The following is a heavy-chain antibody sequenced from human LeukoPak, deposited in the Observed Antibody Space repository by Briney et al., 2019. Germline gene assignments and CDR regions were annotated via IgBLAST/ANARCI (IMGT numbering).Heavy chain of an antibody. D-gene: IGHD5-24*01. CDR3: ARGLEMEVAAY. CDR2: MNPKNGNT. Sequence: ASVKVSCKASGYTFTTYGINWVRQATGQGLEWMGWMNPKNGNTGYEQKFQGRLTMTRNTSTNTAYMELSSLRSEDTAVYYCARGLEMEVAAYWGQGTLVTVSS. CDR1: GYTFTTYG. V-gene: IGHV1-8*01. J-gene: IGHJ4*02.